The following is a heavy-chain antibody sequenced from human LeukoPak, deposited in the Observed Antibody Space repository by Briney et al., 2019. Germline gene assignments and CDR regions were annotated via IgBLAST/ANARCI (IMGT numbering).Heavy chain of an antibody. D-gene: IGHD5-12*01. CDR2: ISASGGST. Sequence: SGGSLRLSCAASGFTFSSYAMSWVRQAPGKGLEWVSAISASGGSTFYADSVKGRFTISRDNSKNTLYLQMNSLRAEDTALYYCAKGRGYSGYDFFDYWGQGTPVTVSS. J-gene: IGHJ4*02. CDR1: GFTFSSYA. CDR3: AKGRGYSGYDFFDY. V-gene: IGHV3-23*01.